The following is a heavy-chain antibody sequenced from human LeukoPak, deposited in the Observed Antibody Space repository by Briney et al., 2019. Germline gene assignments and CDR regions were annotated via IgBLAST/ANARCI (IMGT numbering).Heavy chain of an antibody. CDR1: GGPFSGYY. J-gene: IGHJ5*02. V-gene: IGHV4-34*01. Sequence: PSETLSLTCAVYGGPFSGYYWSWIRHPPGKGLEWIGEINHSGSTNYNPSLKSRVTISVDTSKNQFSLKLSSVTAADTAVYYCARLSASNFNWFDPWGQGTLVTVSS. CDR2: INHSGST. D-gene: IGHD4-11*01. CDR3: ARLSASNFNWFDP.